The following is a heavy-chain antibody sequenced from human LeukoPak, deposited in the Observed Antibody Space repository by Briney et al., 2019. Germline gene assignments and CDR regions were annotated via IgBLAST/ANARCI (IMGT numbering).Heavy chain of an antibody. Sequence: PGGSLRLSCAASGFTVSSNYMSWVRQAPGKGLEWVSVIYSGGSTYYADSVKGRFTISRDNSKNTLYLQMNSLRAEDTAVYYCARSGNNYYYYMDVWGKGTTVTVSS. D-gene: IGHD2/OR15-2a*01. CDR1: GFTVSSNY. J-gene: IGHJ6*03. CDR3: ARSGNNYYYYMDV. V-gene: IGHV3-53*01. CDR2: IYSGGST.